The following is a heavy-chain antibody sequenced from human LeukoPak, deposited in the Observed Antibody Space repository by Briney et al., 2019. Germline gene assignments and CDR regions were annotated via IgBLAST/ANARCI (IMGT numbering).Heavy chain of an antibody. V-gene: IGHV1-18*01. Sequence: GESLKISCKGSGYIFTSYGISWVRQAPGQGLEWMGWISAYNGNTNYAQKLQGRVTMTTDTSTSTAYMELRSLRSDDTAVYYCARPSDSSGCCTFDYWGQGALVTVSS. CDR1: GYIFTSYG. CDR3: ARPSDSSGCCTFDY. CDR2: ISAYNGNT. J-gene: IGHJ4*02. D-gene: IGHD6-19*01.